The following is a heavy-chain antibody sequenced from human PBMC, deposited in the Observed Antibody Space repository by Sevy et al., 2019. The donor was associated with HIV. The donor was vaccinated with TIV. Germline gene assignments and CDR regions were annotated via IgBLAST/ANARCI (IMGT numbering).Heavy chain of an antibody. CDR1: GFTFSSYW. CDR3: ARVGNDFWSGYYSWYYYYGMDV. D-gene: IGHD3-3*01. V-gene: IGHV3-7*01. Sequence: GGSLRLSCAASGFTFSSYWMSWVRQAPGKGLEWVANIKQDGSEKYYVDSVKGRFTISRDNAKNSLYLEMNGLRAEDTAVYYCARVGNDFWSGYYSWYYYYGMDVWGQGTTVTVSS. J-gene: IGHJ6*02. CDR2: IKQDGSEK.